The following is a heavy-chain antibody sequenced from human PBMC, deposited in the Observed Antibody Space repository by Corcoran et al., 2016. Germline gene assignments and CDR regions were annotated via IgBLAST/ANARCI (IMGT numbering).Heavy chain of an antibody. J-gene: IGHJ4*02. Sequence: QVQLVESGGGVVQPGGSLRLSCAASGFTFSTFDMHWVRQAPGKGLEWVAVIWFDGINKYYADSVRGRFTISRDNSENTMFLQMNSLRAEDTAVYYCARATNQDTADSFDYWGQGTLVTVSS. CDR3: ARATNQDTADSFDY. CDR2: IWFDGINK. CDR1: GFTFSTFD. V-gene: IGHV3-33*01. D-gene: IGHD2-21*02.